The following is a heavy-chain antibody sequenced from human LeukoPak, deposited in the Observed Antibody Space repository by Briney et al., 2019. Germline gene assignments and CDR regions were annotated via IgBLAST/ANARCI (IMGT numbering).Heavy chain of an antibody. CDR3: ARDANYYFDY. Sequence: PGGSLRLSCAASGFTFSRYGMHWVRQAPGEGLEWVALIWNDGSSEHYADSVKGRFTLSRNNSKNTVDLQMNSLRVEDTAVYYCARDANYYFDYWGQGSLVTVSS. D-gene: IGHD1-7*01. CDR1: GFTFSRYG. CDR2: IWNDGSSE. V-gene: IGHV3-33*01. J-gene: IGHJ4*02.